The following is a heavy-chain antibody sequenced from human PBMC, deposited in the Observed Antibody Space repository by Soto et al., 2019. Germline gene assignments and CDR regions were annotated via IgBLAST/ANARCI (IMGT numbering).Heavy chain of an antibody. Sequence: PGGSLRLSCVDSGFTFISFEMNWLRQTPGKGLEWLSYIGRSGETIYYADSVKGRFTISRDNAKSSLFLQMNGLRDEDTGIYYCARDSRGGAARRPTFYYWGRGTLATVSS. V-gene: IGHV3-48*03. CDR1: GFTFISFE. D-gene: IGHD6-6*01. J-gene: IGHJ4*02. CDR3: ARDSRGGAARRPTFYY. CDR2: IGRSGETI.